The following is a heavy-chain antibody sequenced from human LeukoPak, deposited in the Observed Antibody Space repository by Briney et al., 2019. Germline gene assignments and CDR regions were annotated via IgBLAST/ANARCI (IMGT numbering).Heavy chain of an antibody. CDR2: IRYDGSNK. CDR1: GFSFSSYG. V-gene: IGHV3-30*02. CDR3: ARARRDYYDSSVGY. Sequence: PGGSLRLSCAASGFSFSSYGMHWVRQAPGKGLEWVAFIRYDGSNKYYADSVKGRFTISRDNSKNTLYLQMNSLRAEDTAVYYCARARRDYYDSSVGYWGQGTLVTVSS. D-gene: IGHD3-22*01. J-gene: IGHJ4*02.